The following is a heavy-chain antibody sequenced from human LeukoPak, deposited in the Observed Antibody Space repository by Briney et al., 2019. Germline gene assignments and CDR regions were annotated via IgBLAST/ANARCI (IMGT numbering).Heavy chain of an antibody. Sequence: GGSLRLSCAASGFTFSSYGMHWVRQAPGKGLEWVSYICISSSTIYYADSVKGRFTISRDNSKNTLYLQMNSLRAEDTAVYYCAKDLTDSSGYSPFDYWGQGTLVTVSS. D-gene: IGHD3-22*01. CDR2: ICISSSTI. V-gene: IGHV3-48*01. J-gene: IGHJ4*02. CDR3: AKDLTDSSGYSPFDY. CDR1: GFTFSSYG.